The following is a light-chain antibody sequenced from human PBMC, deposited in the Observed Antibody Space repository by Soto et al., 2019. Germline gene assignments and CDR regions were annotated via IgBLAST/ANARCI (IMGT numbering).Light chain of an antibody. CDR3: QQYDSSPWT. J-gene: IGKJ1*01. Sequence: EIVLTQSPGTLSLSPGQRATLSCRASQTLDTFQWAWYQQKAGQAPRLLIYGVSSRATAIPDRFSGGGSGTDFTLTINRLEPEDCAVYYCQQYDSSPWTFGQGTKVEIK. CDR2: GVS. CDR1: QTLDTFQ. V-gene: IGKV3-20*01.